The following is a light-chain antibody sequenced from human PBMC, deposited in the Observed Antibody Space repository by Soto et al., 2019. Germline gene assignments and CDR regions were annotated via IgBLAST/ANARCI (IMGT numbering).Light chain of an antibody. CDR2: DVT. J-gene: IGLJ1*01. CDR1: SSDVGGYNY. CDR3: NSYTSTTTHV. Sequence: QSALTQPASVSGSPGQSITISCTGSSSDVGGYNYVSWYQQHPGKAPKLMIYDVTNRPSGVSNRFSGSKSGNTASLTISGLRAEDEADYYCNSYTSTTTHVFGPGTKVTVL. V-gene: IGLV2-14*01.